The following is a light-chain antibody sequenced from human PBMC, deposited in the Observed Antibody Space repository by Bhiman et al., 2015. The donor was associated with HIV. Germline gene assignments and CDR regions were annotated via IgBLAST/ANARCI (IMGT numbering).Light chain of an antibody. J-gene: IGLJ2*01. CDR1: SSDIGNYNR. Sequence: QSALTQPPSVSGSPGQSVTISCTGTSSDIGNYNRVSWYQQPPGTAPKLLIYAVSNRPSGVPDRFSGSKSGNTASLTISGLQADDEADYYCSSYTTSSTLLFGGGTKLTVL. V-gene: IGLV2-18*02. CDR2: AVS. CDR3: SSYTTSSTLL.